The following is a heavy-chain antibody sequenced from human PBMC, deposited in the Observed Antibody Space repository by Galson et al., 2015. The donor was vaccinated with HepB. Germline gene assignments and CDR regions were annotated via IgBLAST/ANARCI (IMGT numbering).Heavy chain of an antibody. J-gene: IGHJ4*02. Sequence: SLRLSCAASGFTVSDNYVSWVRQPPGKGLEWVSGIYAGGRTFYADSVKGRFTIDNSKNTLFLQMNSLRVEDTAVYYCVGSHYRSSSDYWGQGTLVTVSS. CDR1: GFTVSDNY. D-gene: IGHD1-26*01. CDR3: VGSHYRSSSDY. V-gene: IGHV3-53*01. CDR2: IYAGGRT.